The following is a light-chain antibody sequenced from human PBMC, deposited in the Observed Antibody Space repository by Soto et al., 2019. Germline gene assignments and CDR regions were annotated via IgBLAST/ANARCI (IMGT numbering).Light chain of an antibody. J-gene: IGLJ1*01. Sequence: SVLTQPPSASGSPGQSVTISCTGTSSDVGVYNYVSWYQQRPGKAPKLMIYEVTKRPSGVPDRFSGSKSGNTASLTVSGLQAEDEADYYCSSYAGSDNYVFGTGTKVTVL. V-gene: IGLV2-8*01. CDR1: SSDVGVYNY. CDR3: SSYAGSDNYV. CDR2: EVT.